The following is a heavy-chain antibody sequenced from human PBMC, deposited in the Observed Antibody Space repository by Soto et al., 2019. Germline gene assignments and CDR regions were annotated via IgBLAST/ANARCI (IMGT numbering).Heavy chain of an antibody. V-gene: IGHV4-39*01. CDR3: ARRLYYDSSGFEGGGMDV. Sequence: ETLSLTCTVSGGSISSDSYYWGWIRQSPEKGFEWIASISYFGSTYYSPTLKSRLLISVDTSKSQFSLKLSSVTAADTAVYYCARRLYYDSSGFEGGGMDVWGQGTTVTVSS. CDR2: ISYFGST. D-gene: IGHD3-22*01. J-gene: IGHJ6*02. CDR1: GGSISSDSYY.